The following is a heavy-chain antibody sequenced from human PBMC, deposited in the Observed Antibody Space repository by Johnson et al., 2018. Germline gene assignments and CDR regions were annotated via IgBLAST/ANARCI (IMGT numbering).Heavy chain of an antibody. J-gene: IGHJ1*01. Sequence: QVQLVESGGGVVQPGRSLRLSCAASGFTFSTYGMHWVRQAPGKGLEWVALIWHDGSNKNYADSVKGRFTISRDNSKNTRYLQMNSLRAEDTAVYYCAREYDSSGYYLEYFQHWGQGTLVTVSS. V-gene: IGHV3-33*01. D-gene: IGHD3-22*01. CDR1: GFTFSTYG. CDR2: IWHDGSNK. CDR3: AREYDSSGYYLEYFQH.